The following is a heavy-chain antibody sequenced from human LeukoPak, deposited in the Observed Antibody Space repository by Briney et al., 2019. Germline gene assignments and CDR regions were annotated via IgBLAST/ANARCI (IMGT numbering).Heavy chain of an antibody. CDR3: ARAYRGVDTAMATLGYFDF. CDR1: GGTFSSYA. CDR2: ISYDGSNK. V-gene: IGHV3-30*04. D-gene: IGHD5-18*01. Sequence: SCKASGGTFSSYAMHWVRQAPGKGLEWVAVISYDGSNKYYADSVKGRFTISRDNSKNTLYLQMSSLRLEDTAVYYCARAYRGVDTAMATLGYFDFWGQGALVTVSS. J-gene: IGHJ4*02.